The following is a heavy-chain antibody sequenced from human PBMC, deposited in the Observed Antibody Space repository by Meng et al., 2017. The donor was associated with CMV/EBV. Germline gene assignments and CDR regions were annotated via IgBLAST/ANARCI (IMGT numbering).Heavy chain of an antibody. J-gene: IGHJ6*02. CDR2: IYYSGST. V-gene: IGHV4-39*07. CDR1: GCSISSSTYY. Sequence: GSLRLSCTASGCSISSSTYYWGWIRQPPGKGLEWIGSIYYSGSTYYNPSLKSRVTISVDTSKNQFSLKLSSVTAADAAVYYCARDRGSGRYYYYYGMDVWGQGTTVTVSS. D-gene: IGHD3-3*01. CDR3: ARDRGSGRYYYYYGMDV.